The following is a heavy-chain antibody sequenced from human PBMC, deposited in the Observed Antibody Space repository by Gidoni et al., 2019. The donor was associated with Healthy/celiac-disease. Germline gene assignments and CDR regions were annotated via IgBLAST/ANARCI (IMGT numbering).Heavy chain of an antibody. J-gene: IGHJ4*02. CDR3: ARDDRGRGVLWFGELDY. D-gene: IGHD3-10*01. CDR2: ISSSSSTI. V-gene: IGHV3-48*02. Sequence: EVQLVESGGGLVQPGGSLRLSCAASGFTFSSSSMNWVRQAPGKGLEWVSYISSSSSTIYYADSVKGRFTISRDNAKNSLYLQMNSLRDEDTAVYYCARDDRGRGVLWFGELDYWGQGTLVTVSS. CDR1: GFTFSSSS.